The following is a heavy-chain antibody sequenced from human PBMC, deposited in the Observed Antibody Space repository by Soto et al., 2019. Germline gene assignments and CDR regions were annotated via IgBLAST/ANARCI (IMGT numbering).Heavy chain of an antibody. D-gene: IGHD4-17*01. CDR1: GFTVSRDY. J-gene: IGHJ5*02. V-gene: IGHV3-53*01. Sequence: EVQLVESGGGLIQPGGSLRLSCAASGFTVSRDYMSWVRQAPGKGLEWVSVIYTGGSTYYADSVKGRFTFSRDNSKNTLCRQMKSLRAEDTAVYYCARAYGGNPALFDPWGQGTLVTVSS. CDR3: ARAYGGNPALFDP. CDR2: IYTGGST.